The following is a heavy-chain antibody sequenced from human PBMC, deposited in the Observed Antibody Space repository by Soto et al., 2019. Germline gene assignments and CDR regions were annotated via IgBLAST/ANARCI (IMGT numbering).Heavy chain of an antibody. CDR1: GGSISSSSYY. J-gene: IGHJ1*01. CDR2: IYYSGST. D-gene: IGHD2-15*01. Sequence: SETLSLTCTVSGGSISSSSYYWGWIRQPPGKGLEWIGSIYYSGSTYYNPSLKSRVTISVDTSKNQFSLKLSSVTAADTAVYYCARKHCSGGSCYVSQWGQGTLVTVSS. CDR3: ARKHCSGGSCYVSQ. V-gene: IGHV4-39*01.